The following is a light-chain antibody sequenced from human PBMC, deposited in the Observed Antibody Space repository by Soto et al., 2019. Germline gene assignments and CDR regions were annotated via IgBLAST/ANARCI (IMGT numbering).Light chain of an antibody. CDR3: GTWDSSLSAYV. CDR2: DNN. J-gene: IGLJ1*01. CDR1: SSNIGNNY. Sequence: QSALTQPPSVSAAPGQKVTISCSGSSSNIGNNYVSWYQHLPGTAPKLLIYDNNKRPSGIPDRFSGSKSGTSATLGITGLQTGDEADYYCGTWDSSLSAYVLGTGTKVTVL. V-gene: IGLV1-51*01.